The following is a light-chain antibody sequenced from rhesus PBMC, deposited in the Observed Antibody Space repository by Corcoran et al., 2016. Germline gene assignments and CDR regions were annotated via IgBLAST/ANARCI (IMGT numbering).Light chain of an antibody. V-gene: IGKV3-10*01. J-gene: IGKJ1*01. CDR3: YQHSSGRT. Sequence: QVVLTQSPATLSLSPGERATLSCRASESVSSYFAWYQQKPGQAPRLLIYGSSRRATGIPDRFSGSGSGAEVTLTINSLEPEEVGVYHCYQHSSGRTFGQGTKVEIK. CDR2: GSS. CDR1: ESVSSY.